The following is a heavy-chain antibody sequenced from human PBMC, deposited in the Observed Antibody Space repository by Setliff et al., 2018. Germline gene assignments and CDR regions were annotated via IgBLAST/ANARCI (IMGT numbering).Heavy chain of an antibody. J-gene: IGHJ1*01. CDR3: ARVGRVGYYESFQY. CDR2: INQYGSEK. Sequence: GGSLRLSCAASGFTFSTYWMSWVRQAPGKGLEWVANINQYGSEKYYVDSVKGRFTISRDNAQNSLYLQMNSLRAEDTAVYYCARVGRVGYYESFQYWGQGTLVTVSS. D-gene: IGHD3-22*01. V-gene: IGHV3-7*01. CDR1: GFTFSTYW.